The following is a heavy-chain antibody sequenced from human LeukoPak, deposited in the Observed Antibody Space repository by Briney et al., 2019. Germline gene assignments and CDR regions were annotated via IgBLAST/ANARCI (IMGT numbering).Heavy chain of an antibody. D-gene: IGHD3-3*01. CDR3: ARLLAFAPYYDFWSGYNDY. V-gene: IGHV5-51*01. Sequence: GESLKISCKGSGYNFSMYWIAWVRQMPGKGLEWMGVIYPGDSDTRYSLSLQGQVTISADKSISTAYLQWSRLKASDTAMYYCARLLAFAPYYDFWSGYNDYWGQGTLVTVSS. J-gene: IGHJ4*02. CDR2: IYPGDSDT. CDR1: GYNFSMYW.